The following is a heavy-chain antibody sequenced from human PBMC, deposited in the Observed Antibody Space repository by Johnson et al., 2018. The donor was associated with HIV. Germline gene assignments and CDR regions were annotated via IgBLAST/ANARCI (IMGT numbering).Heavy chain of an antibody. CDR1: GFTFDDYG. J-gene: IGHJ3*02. Sequence: MLLVVSGGGVVRPGGSLRLSCAASGFTFDDYGMSWVRQGPGKGLEWVSGINWNGGSTGYADSVKGRFTISRDNAKNSLYLQMNRLRAEDTALYYCARSRGYSGWVVAFDIWGQGTMVTVSS. V-gene: IGHV3-20*04. CDR2: INWNGGST. D-gene: IGHD5-12*01. CDR3: ARSRGYSGWVVAFDI.